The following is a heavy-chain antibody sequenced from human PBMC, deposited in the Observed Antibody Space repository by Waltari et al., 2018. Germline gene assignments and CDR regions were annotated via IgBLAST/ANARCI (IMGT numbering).Heavy chain of an antibody. V-gene: IGHV4-59*01. J-gene: IGHJ6*02. D-gene: IGHD6-13*01. CDR1: GGSLTSYS. Sequence: QVQLQASGPGLVKPSETLSLPCTVSGGSLTSYSCTSIRKPPGQGLEWMGYIYYSGITNYNPSLKCLVTISVDTSKNQFSRKLSSVTAADTAVYYCARTGASSWSQNYYYYSMDVWGQGTTVTVSS. CDR2: IYYSGIT. CDR3: ARTGASSWSQNYYYYSMDV.